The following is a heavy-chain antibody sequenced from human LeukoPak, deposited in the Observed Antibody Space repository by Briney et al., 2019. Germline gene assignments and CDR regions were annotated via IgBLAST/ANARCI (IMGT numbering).Heavy chain of an antibody. D-gene: IGHD1-1*01. Sequence: ASVKVSCKASENTFTGYYIHWVRQAPGQGLEWMGWISPSDGDTMYTQKFQGRVTMTRDTSISTAYLELSRLRFDDTAVYYCTREGVQLHRLERWFDPWGQGTLVTVSS. CDR1: ENTFTGYY. CDR2: ISPSDGDT. J-gene: IGHJ5*02. V-gene: IGHV1-2*02. CDR3: TREGVQLHRLERWFDP.